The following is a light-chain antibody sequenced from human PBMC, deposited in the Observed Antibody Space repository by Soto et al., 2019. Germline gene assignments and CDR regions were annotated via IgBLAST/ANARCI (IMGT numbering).Light chain of an antibody. V-gene: IGKV1-39*01. CDR2: AAS. Sequence: DIQMTQSPSSLSASVGDRVTITCRASQSISTYLNWYQQKPGKAPKLLIYAASSLESGVPSRFTGSGSGTDFTLTISSLQPEDFATYFCHQTYITPWMFSQGTKVDIK. CDR1: QSISTY. J-gene: IGKJ1*01. CDR3: HQTYITPWM.